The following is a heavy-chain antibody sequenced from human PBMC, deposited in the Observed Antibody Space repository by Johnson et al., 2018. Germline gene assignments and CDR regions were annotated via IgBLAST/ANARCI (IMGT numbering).Heavy chain of an antibody. CDR2: IIPIFGTA. V-gene: IGHV1-69*01. J-gene: IGHJ5*02. Sequence: GIIPIFGTANYAQKFQGRVTITADESTSTAYMELSSLRSEDTAVYYCARDKGWFDPWGQGTLVTVSS. CDR3: ARDKGWFDP.